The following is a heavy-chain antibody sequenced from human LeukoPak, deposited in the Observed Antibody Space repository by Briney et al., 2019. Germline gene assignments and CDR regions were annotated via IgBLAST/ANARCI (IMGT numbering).Heavy chain of an antibody. D-gene: IGHD3-9*01. CDR1: GGSISSYY. CDR3: ARVADYDILRFDY. J-gene: IGHJ4*02. CDR2: IYYSGST. Sequence: SETLSLTCTVSGGSISSYYWSWIRQPPGKGLEWIGYIYYSGSTNYNPSLKSRVTISVDTSKNQFSLKLSSVTAADTAVYYCARVADYDILRFDYWGQGTLVTVSS. V-gene: IGHV4-59*01.